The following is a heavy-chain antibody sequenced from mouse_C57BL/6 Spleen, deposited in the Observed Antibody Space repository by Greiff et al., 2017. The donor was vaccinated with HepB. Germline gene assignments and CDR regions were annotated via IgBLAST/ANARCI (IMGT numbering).Heavy chain of an antibody. CDR3: AREGTGTGYAMDY. J-gene: IGHJ4*01. D-gene: IGHD4-1*01. CDR1: GFTFSSYA. V-gene: IGHV5-4*01. CDR2: ISDGGSYT. Sequence: EVMLVESGGGLVKPGGSLKLSCAASGFTFSSYAMPWVRQTPEKRLEWVASISDGGSYTYYPDNVKGRFTISRDNAKNNLYLKMRHLKTEDTAMYYCAREGTGTGYAMDYWGQGTSVTVSS.